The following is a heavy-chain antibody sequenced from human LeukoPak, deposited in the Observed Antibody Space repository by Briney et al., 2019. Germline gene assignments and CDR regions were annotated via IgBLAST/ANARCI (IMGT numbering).Heavy chain of an antibody. J-gene: IGHJ6*03. D-gene: IGHD5-24*01. Sequence: SETLSLTCTVSGGSISSYYWSWIRQPPGKGLEWIGYIYTSGNTNYNPSLKSRVTISVDTSKNQFSLKLSSVTAADTAVYYCARRMATTRYYYMDVWGKGTTVTVSS. CDR2: IYTSGNT. CDR1: GGSISSYY. CDR3: ARRMATTRYYYMDV. V-gene: IGHV4-4*09.